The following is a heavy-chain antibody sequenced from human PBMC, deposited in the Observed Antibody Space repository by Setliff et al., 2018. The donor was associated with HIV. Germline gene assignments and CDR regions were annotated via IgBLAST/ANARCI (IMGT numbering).Heavy chain of an antibody. V-gene: IGHV3-23*01. Sequence: PGGSLRLSCAASGFTFSTYAMHWVRQAPGKGLEWVSGISGSGSSTYYADSVKGRFTMSRDNSKNTLYLQMNSLRAEDTALYYCAKDSSAYFLSGPRRAFDIWGQGTMVTVSS. CDR2: ISGSGSST. D-gene: IGHD3-22*01. CDR1: GFTFSTYA. CDR3: AKDSSAYFLSGPRRAFDI. J-gene: IGHJ3*02.